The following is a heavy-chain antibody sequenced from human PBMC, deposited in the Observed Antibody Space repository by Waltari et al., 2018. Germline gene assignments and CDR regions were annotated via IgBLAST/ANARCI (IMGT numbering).Heavy chain of an antibody. CDR3: AKGSSSSWNYFDY. V-gene: IGHV3-33*06. CDR1: GFTFSSYG. CDR2: IWYDGSNK. D-gene: IGHD6-6*01. Sequence: QVQLVESGGGVVQPGRSLRLSCAASGFTFSSYGMHWVRQAPGKGLEWVAVIWYDGSNKYYADSVKGRFTISRDNSKNTLYLQMNSLRAEDTAVYYCAKGSSSSWNYFDYWGQGTLVTVSS. J-gene: IGHJ4*02.